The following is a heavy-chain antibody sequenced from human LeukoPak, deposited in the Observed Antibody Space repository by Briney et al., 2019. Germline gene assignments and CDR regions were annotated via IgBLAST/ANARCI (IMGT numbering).Heavy chain of an antibody. J-gene: IGHJ4*02. V-gene: IGHV3-53*01. Sequence: PGGSLRLSCAPSGFIVSNNYMTWVRQAPGKGLEWVSVIYSGGSTYYADSVKGRFTISRDNSKNTLYLQMNSLRADDTAVYYCATRVSTSRSLDYWGQGTLVTVSS. CDR3: ATRVSTSRSLDY. CDR1: GFIVSNNY. CDR2: IYSGGST.